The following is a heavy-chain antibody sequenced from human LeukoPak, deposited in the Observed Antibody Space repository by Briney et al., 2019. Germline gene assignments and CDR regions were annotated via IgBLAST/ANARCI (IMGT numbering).Heavy chain of an antibody. CDR1: GGTFSSYA. V-gene: IGHV1-69*04. Sequence: SVKVSCRASGGTFSSYAISWVRQAPGQGLEWMGRIIPILGIANYAQKFQGRVTITADKSTSTAYMELSSLRSEDTAVYYCASYGSGSYHLDYWGQGTLVTVSS. D-gene: IGHD3-10*01. J-gene: IGHJ4*02. CDR3: ASYGSGSYHLDY. CDR2: IIPILGIA.